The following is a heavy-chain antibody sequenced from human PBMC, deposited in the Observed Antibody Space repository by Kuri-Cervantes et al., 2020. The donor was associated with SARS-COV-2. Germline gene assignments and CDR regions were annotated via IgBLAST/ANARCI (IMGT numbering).Heavy chain of an antibody. CDR3: ASHLGPAAISDYYYYMDV. D-gene: IGHD2-2*02. V-gene: IGHV1-18*04. Sequence: ASVKVSCKASGYTFTGYYMHWVRQAPGQGLEWMGWINPNSGNTNYAQKLQGRVTMTTDTSTSTAYMELRSLRSDDTAVYYCASHLGPAAISDYYYYMDVWGKGTTVTVSS. CDR2: INPNSGNT. CDR1: GYTFTGYY. J-gene: IGHJ6*03.